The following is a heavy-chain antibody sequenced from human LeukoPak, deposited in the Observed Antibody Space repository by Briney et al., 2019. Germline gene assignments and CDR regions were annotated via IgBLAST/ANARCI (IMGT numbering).Heavy chain of an antibody. CDR3: ARDSTIFGVVIQYYFDY. D-gene: IGHD3-3*01. Sequence: GGSLRLSCAASGFTFDDYGMSWVRQAPGKGLEWVSGINWNGGSTGYADSVKGRFTISRDNAKNSLYPQMNSLRAEDTALYYCARDSTIFGVVIQYYFDYWGQGTLVTVSS. V-gene: IGHV3-20*04. J-gene: IGHJ4*02. CDR1: GFTFDDYG. CDR2: INWNGGST.